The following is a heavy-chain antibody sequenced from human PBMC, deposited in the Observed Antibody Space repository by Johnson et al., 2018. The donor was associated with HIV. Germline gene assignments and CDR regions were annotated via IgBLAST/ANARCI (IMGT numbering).Heavy chain of an antibody. CDR1: GFTFSSYD. J-gene: IGHJ3*02. CDR3: AKDLGGYSSGWYGDALDI. D-gene: IGHD6-19*01. V-gene: IGHV3-NL1*01. CDR2: IKWNGGST. Sequence: QVQLVESGGGVVQPGGSLRLSCAASGFTFSSYDMHWVRQVPGKGLEWVSGIKWNGGSTGYADSVKGRFTIYRDNSKNTLYLQMNSLRAEDTAVYYCAKDLGGYSSGWYGDALDIWGQGTMVTVSS.